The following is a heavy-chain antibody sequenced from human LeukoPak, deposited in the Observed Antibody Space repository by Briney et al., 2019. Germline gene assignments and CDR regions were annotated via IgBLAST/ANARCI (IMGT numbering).Heavy chain of an antibody. CDR3: ARGGYYDSSGFTLNDY. D-gene: IGHD3-22*01. CDR1: GGTFSSYA. V-gene: IGHV1-69*04. J-gene: IGHJ4*02. CDR2: IIPILGTA. Sequence: GASVKVSCKASGGTFSSYAISWVRQAPGQGLEWMGRIIPILGTANYAQKFQGRVTMTRDTSISTAYMELSRLRSDDTAVYYCARGGYYDSSGFTLNDYWGQGTLVTVSS.